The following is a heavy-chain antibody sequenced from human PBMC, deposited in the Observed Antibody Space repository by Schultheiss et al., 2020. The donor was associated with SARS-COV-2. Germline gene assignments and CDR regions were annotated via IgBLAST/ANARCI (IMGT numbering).Heavy chain of an antibody. J-gene: IGHJ5*02. Sequence: ETLSLTCAVYGGSFSGYYWSWIRQAPGKGLEWVSAISGSGGSTYYADSVKGRFTISRDNSKNTLYLQMNSLRAEDTAVYYCAKEAKGYCSSTSCSTTGGFDPWGQGTLVTVSS. V-gene: IGHV3-23*01. CDR2: ISGSGGST. D-gene: IGHD2-2*01. CDR3: AKEAKGYCSSTSCSTTGGFDP. CDR1: GGSFSGYY.